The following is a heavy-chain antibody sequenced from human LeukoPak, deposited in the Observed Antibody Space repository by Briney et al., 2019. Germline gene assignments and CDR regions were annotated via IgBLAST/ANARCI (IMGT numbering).Heavy chain of an antibody. V-gene: IGHV4-34*01. CDR1: GGSFSGYY. Sequence: SETLSLTCAVYGGSFSGYYWSWIRQHPGKGLEWIGEINHSGSTNYNPSLKSRVAISVDTSKNQFSLKLSSVTAADTAVYYCARGSSWYLVYFDYWGQGTLVTVSS. CDR2: INHSGST. J-gene: IGHJ4*02. D-gene: IGHD6-13*01. CDR3: ARGSSWYLVYFDY.